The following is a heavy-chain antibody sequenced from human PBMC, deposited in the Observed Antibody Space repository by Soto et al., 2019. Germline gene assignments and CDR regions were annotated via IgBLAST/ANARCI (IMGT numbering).Heavy chain of an antibody. CDR2: INHSGST. CDR3: ARGPTVSRAFDY. J-gene: IGHJ4*02. CDR1: GVSFSGYY. Sequence: PSETLSLTCAVYGVSFSGYYWSWVRQPPGKGLEWIGEINHSGSTNYNSSLKSRVTISVDTSKNQFSLKLISVTAADTAVYYCARGPTVSRAFDYWGQGTLVTVSS. V-gene: IGHV4-34*01.